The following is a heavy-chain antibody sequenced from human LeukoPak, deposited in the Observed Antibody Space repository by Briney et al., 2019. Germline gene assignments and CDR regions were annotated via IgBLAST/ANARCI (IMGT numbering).Heavy chain of an antibody. Sequence: PSETLSLTCTVSSGAISNYYWSWIRQPPGKGLEWIGCIAYSGSTNYNPSLKSRVTISVDRSKNQFSLKLSSVTAADTAVYYCARARGYGDFTLDYWGQGTLVTVSS. CDR2: IAYSGST. CDR3: ARARGYGDFTLDY. V-gene: IGHV4-59*12. D-gene: IGHD4-17*01. J-gene: IGHJ4*02. CDR1: SGAISNYY.